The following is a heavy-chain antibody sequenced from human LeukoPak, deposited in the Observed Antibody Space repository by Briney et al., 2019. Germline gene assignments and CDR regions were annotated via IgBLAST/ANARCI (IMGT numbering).Heavy chain of an antibody. CDR3: ARRGIAAPFDY. V-gene: IGHV4-34*01. CDR1: GGSFSGYY. CDR2: INHSGST. D-gene: IGHD6-6*01. J-gene: IGHJ4*02. Sequence: SETLSHTCAVYGGSFSGYYWSWIRQPPGKGLEWIGEINHSGSTNYNPSLKSRVTISVDTSKNQFSLKLSSVTAADTAVYYCARRGIAAPFDYWGQGTLVTVSS.